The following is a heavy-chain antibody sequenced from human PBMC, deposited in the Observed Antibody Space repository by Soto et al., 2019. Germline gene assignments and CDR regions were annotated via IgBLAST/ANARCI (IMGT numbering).Heavy chain of an antibody. Sequence: PGGSLRLSCAASGFTFDDYAMHWVRQAPGKGLEWVSGISWNSGSIGYADSVKGRFTISRDNAKNSLYLQMNSLRAEDTALYYCAKDMHPSYYYDSSGYSNDAFDIWGQGTMVTVSS. V-gene: IGHV3-9*01. D-gene: IGHD3-22*01. CDR2: ISWNSGSI. CDR3: AKDMHPSYYYDSSGYSNDAFDI. CDR1: GFTFDDYA. J-gene: IGHJ3*02.